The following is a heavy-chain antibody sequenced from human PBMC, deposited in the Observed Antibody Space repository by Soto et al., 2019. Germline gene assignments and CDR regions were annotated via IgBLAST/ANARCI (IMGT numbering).Heavy chain of an antibody. CDR3: SRLTNARPGDD. D-gene: IGHD2-2*01. Sequence: TSETLSLTCTVSGGSISNNYYWGWTRQPPGKGLEWIGSIYYSGSTYYNPSLKSRVTISVDTSKNQFSLTLSSVAVADTAVYYCSRLTNARPGDDWGQGTLVTVSS. V-gene: IGHV4-39*01. CDR2: IYYSGST. J-gene: IGHJ4*02. CDR1: GGSISNNYY.